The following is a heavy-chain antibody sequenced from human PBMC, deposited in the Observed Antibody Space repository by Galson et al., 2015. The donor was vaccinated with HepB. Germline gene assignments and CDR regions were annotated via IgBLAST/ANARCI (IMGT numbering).Heavy chain of an antibody. CDR1: GFTFSSYA. V-gene: IGHV3-30-3*01. J-gene: IGHJ4*02. CDR3: ARDPHLRFLEWYFDY. Sequence: SLRLSCAASGFTFSSYAMHWVRQAPGKGLEWVAVISYGGSNKYYADSVKSRFTISRDNSKNTLYLQMNSLRAEDTAVYYCARDPHLRFLEWYFDYWGQGTLVTVSS. CDR2: ISYGGSNK. D-gene: IGHD3-3*01.